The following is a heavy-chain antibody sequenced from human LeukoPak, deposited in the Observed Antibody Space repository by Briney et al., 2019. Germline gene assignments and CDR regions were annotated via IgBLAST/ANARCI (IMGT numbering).Heavy chain of an antibody. V-gene: IGHV4-59*12. CDR1: GGSISSYY. CDR3: ARIGYDILTGYHTNFDY. CDR2: IYYSGST. Sequence: SETLSLTCTVSGGSISSYYWSRIRQPPGKGLEWIGYIYYSGSTNYNPSLKGRVTISVDTSKNQFSLKLSSVTAADTAVYYCARIGYDILTGYHTNFDYWGQGTLVTVSS. D-gene: IGHD3-9*01. J-gene: IGHJ4*02.